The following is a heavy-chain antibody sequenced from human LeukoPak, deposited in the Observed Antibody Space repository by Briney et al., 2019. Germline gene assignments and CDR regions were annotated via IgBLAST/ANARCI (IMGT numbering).Heavy chain of an antibody. CDR1: GFTFGDYA. D-gene: IGHD5-18*01. CDR3: ARDGLPTVDTAMVYYFDY. Sequence: PGRSLRLSCTASGFTFGDYAMSWIRQAPGKGLEWVSSISSSSSSYIYYADSVKGRFTISRDNAKNSLYLQMNSLRAEDTAVYYCARDGLPTVDTAMVYYFDYWGQGTLVTVSS. CDR2: ISSSSSSYI. V-gene: IGHV3-21*01. J-gene: IGHJ4*02.